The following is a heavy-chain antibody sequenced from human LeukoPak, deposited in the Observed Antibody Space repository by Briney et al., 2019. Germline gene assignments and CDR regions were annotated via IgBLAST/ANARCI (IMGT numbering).Heavy chain of an antibody. CDR1: GYTFTAYH. D-gene: IGHD2-2*01. Sequence: ASVKVSCKASGYTFTAYHMHWVRQAPGQGLERMGWINPNSGDTSYTQRFQGRVTMTRDTSISTAYMELSRLGSDDTAVYYCARGGCTSTSCHEGGVPFDYWGQGTLVTVSS. CDR3: ARGGCTSTSCHEGGVPFDY. CDR2: INPNSGDT. J-gene: IGHJ4*02. V-gene: IGHV1-2*02.